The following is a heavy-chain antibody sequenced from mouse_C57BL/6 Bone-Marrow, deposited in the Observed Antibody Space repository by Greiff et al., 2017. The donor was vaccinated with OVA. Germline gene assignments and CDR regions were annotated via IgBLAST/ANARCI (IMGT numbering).Heavy chain of an antibody. J-gene: IGHJ2*01. Sequence: EVQLVESGAELVRPGASVKLSCTASGFNIKDDYMHWVKERPEQGLEWIGWIDPENGDTEYASKFQGKATITADTSTKTVYLHLSRLTSEDTAVYYCTTYRYWGQGTTLTVSS. CDR3: TTYRY. V-gene: IGHV14-4*01. CDR2: IDPENGDT. CDR1: GFNIKDDY.